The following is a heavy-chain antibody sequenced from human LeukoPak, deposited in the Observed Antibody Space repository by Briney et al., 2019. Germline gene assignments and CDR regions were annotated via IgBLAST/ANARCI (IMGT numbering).Heavy chain of an antibody. D-gene: IGHD3-16*02. Sequence: SSVKVSCKASGGTFSSYAISWVRQAPGQGLEWMGRIIPIFGTANYAQKFQGRVTITTDESTSTAYMELSSLRSEDTAVYYCAREARYGGYYYYYYMDVWGKGTTVTVSS. V-gene: IGHV1-69*05. CDR2: IIPIFGTA. CDR3: AREARYGGYYYYYYMDV. CDR1: GGTFSSYA. J-gene: IGHJ6*03.